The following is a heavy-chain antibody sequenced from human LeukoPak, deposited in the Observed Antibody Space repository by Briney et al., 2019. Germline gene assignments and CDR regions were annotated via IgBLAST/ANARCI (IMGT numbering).Heavy chain of an antibody. D-gene: IGHD3-10*01. CDR1: GGSFSGYY. J-gene: IGHJ4*02. Sequence: PSETLSLTCAVYGGSFSGYYWSWIRQPPGKGLEWVASIFDNGSTNDNRSLKSRVTISLDTSNNQFSLTVNSVTAADTAVYYCARGGYGSAFDFWGQGTLVTVSS. CDR2: IFDNGST. V-gene: IGHV4-59*01. CDR3: ARGGYGSAFDF.